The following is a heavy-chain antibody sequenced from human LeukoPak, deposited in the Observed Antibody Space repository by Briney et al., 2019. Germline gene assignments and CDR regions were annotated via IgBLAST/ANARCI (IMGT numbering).Heavy chain of an antibody. CDR3: AREQQLSYYYYMDV. J-gene: IGHJ6*03. D-gene: IGHD6-13*01. CDR2: ISDIRSYT. CDR1: GFTFSTYS. V-gene: IGHV3-21*01. Sequence: GGSLRLSCVASGFTFSTYSMNWVRQAPGKGLEWVSSISDIRSYTYYADSVKGRFTISRDNAKNSLYLQMDSLRAEDTAVYYCAREQQLSYYYYMDVWGKGTTVTVSS.